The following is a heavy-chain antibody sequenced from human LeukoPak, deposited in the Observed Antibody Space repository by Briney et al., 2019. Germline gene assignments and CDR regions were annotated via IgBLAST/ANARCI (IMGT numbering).Heavy chain of an antibody. CDR2: ISSSGGTI. V-gene: IGHV3-48*03. D-gene: IGHD2-15*01. J-gene: IGHJ4*02. Sequence: GGSLRLSCAASGFTFNSYDMNWVRQAPGKGLEWVSYISSSGGTIYYADSVKGRFTISRDNAKNSLYLQMNSLRAEDTAVYYCARGRIYFDYWGQGILVTVSS. CDR1: GFTFNSYD. CDR3: ARGRIYFDY.